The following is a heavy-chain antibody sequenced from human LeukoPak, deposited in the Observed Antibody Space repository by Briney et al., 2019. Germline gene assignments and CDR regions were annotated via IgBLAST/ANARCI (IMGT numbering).Heavy chain of an antibody. Sequence: PGGSLRLSCAASGFTFSSYAMSLVRQAPGKGLEWVSAISGSGGSTYYADSVKGRLTISRDNSKNTLYLQMNSLRAEDTAVYYCAKDRVVPAAMAIGLLWFGEVAFDIWGQGTMVTVSS. CDR1: GFTFSSYA. V-gene: IGHV3-23*01. CDR3: AKDRVVPAAMAIGLLWFGEVAFDI. D-gene: IGHD3-10*01. J-gene: IGHJ3*02. CDR2: ISGSGGST.